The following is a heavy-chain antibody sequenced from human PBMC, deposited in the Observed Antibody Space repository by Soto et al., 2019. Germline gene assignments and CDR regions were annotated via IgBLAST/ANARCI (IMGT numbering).Heavy chain of an antibody. V-gene: IGHV3-30-3*01. J-gene: IGHJ4*02. CDR3: ASPVTTGLGFDY. Sequence: LRLSCAASGFTFSSYAMHWVRQAPGKGLEWVAVISYDGSNKYYADSVKGRFTISRDNSKNTLYLQMNSLRAEDTAVYYCASPVTTGLGFDYWGQGTLVTV. D-gene: IGHD4-17*01. CDR1: GFTFSSYA. CDR2: ISYDGSNK.